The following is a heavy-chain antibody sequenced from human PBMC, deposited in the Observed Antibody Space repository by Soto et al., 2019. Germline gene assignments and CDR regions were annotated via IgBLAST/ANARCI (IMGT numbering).Heavy chain of an antibody. Sequence: PSETLSLTCSVSGGINNYYWSWIRQPAGKGLEWIGRVHVSGDTNYNPSLSGRVTMSVDRSTNQFSLKLTSMNAADTAIYYCAREIQGPLGWFGPWGQGTLVTVSS. J-gene: IGHJ5*02. CDR3: AREIQGPLGWFGP. D-gene: IGHD5-18*01. V-gene: IGHV4-4*07. CDR1: GGINNYY. CDR2: VHVSGDT.